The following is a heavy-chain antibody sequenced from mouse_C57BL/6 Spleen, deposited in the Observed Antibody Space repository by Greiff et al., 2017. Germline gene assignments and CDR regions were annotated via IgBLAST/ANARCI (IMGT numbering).Heavy chain of an antibody. CDR3: ARSALGPY. CDR2: IDPSDSYT. CDR1: GYTFTSYW. D-gene: IGHD4-1*01. Sequence: QVQLQQPGAELVKPGASVKLSCKASGYTFTSYWMQWVKQRPGQGLEWIGEIDPSDSYTNYNQKFKGKATLTVDTSSSTAYMQLSSLTSEDSAVYYGARSALGPYWGQGTLVTVSA. J-gene: IGHJ3*01. V-gene: IGHV1-50*01.